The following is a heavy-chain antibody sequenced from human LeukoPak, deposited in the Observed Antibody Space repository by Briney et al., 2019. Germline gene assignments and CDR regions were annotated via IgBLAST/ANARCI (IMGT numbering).Heavy chain of an antibody. V-gene: IGHV3-53*01. D-gene: IGHD6-13*01. CDR2: TNSGGNT. Sequence: GGSLRLSCVASGLTVSGNSMSWVRQAPRKGLEWVSTTNSGGNTYYGDSVRGRFTVSRDNSKNTLCLQMNSLRAEDTAVYYCARPIAAAPPRPKQYYYYYGMDVWGQGTTVTVSS. CDR3: ARPIAAAPPRPKQYYYYYGMDV. J-gene: IGHJ6*02. CDR1: GLTVSGNS.